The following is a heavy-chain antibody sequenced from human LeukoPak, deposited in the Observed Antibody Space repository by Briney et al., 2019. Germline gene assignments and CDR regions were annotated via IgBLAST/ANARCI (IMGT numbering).Heavy chain of an antibody. V-gene: IGHV4-4*07. Sequence: SETLSLTCTVSGGSISSYYWSWIRQPAGKGLEWIGRLYTSGSTNYNPSLKSRVTMSVDTSKNQLSLKLTSVTAADTAVYYCAKDPNPLYDLWSGYKWGQGTLVTVSS. CDR3: AKDPNPLYDLWSGYK. J-gene: IGHJ4*02. CDR1: GGSISSYY. CDR2: LYTSGST. D-gene: IGHD3-3*01.